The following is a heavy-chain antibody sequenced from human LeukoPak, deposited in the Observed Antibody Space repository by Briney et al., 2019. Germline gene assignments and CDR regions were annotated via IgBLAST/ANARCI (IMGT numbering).Heavy chain of an antibody. D-gene: IGHD3-16*01. CDR1: GFTFSSYS. CDR2: ISTSGNTV. J-gene: IGHJ4*02. Sequence: GESLRLSCTASGFTFSSYSMNWIRQAPGKGLEWVSYISTSGNTVYYADAVMGRFTISRDNADNSLYLQMNSRRAEGTAVYFCARDSGHHYDRLDWGGRGPLVSVSS. CDR3: ARDSGHHYDRLDW. V-gene: IGHV3-48*01.